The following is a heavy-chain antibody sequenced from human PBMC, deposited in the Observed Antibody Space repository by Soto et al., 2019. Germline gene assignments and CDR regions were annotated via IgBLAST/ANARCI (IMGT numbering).Heavy chain of an antibody. Sequence: ASVKVSCKASGYTFTGYYMHWVRQAPGQGLEWMGWINPNSGGTNYAQKFQGRVTMTRDTSISTAYMELSRLRSDDTAVYYCARAPPRIAVDGTIRVKAFDIWGQGTMGTVSS. V-gene: IGHV1-2*02. D-gene: IGHD6-19*01. CDR2: INPNSGGT. CDR3: ARAPPRIAVDGTIRVKAFDI. CDR1: GYTFTGYY. J-gene: IGHJ3*02.